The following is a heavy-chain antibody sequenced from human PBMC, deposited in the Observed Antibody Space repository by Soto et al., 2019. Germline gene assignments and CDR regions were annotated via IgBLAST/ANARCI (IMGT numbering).Heavy chain of an antibody. V-gene: IGHV1-69*01. CDR1: GGTFSSYA. CDR2: IIPIFGTA. Sequence: QVQLVQSGAEVKKPGSSVKVSCKASGGTFSSYAISWVRQAPGQGLEWMGGIIPIFGTANYAQKFQGRVTITADESTSTAYRELSSLRSEDTAVYYCARGGLKTGIVGATHLVYWGQGTLGTVSS. D-gene: IGHD1-26*01. J-gene: IGHJ4*02. CDR3: ARGGLKTGIVGATHLVY.